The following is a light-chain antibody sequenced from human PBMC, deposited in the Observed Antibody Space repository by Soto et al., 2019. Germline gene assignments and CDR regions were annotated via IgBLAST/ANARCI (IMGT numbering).Light chain of an antibody. Sequence: DIQMTQSPSSLSASVRARVTITCRVSHGISNYLAWYQQRPGKVPSLLIYAASTLQSGVPSRFSGSGSGTDFTLTISSLQPEDVATYYCQKYNSARWTFGQGTKVDIK. CDR2: AAS. J-gene: IGKJ1*01. V-gene: IGKV1-27*01. CDR3: QKYNSARWT. CDR1: HGISNY.